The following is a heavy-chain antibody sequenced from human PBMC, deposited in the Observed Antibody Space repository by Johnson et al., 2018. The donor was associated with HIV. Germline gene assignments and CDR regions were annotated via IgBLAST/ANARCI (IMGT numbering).Heavy chain of an antibody. Sequence: VQLVESGGGLVQPGRSLRLSCAASGFTFDDYAMHWVRQAPGKGLEWVSGISWNRGSIGYADSVKGRFTISRDNAKNSLYLQMNSLRAEDTAVYYCARNRISLWFREGAFDIWGQGTMVTVSS. D-gene: IGHD3-10*01. J-gene: IGHJ3*02. CDR1: GFTFDDYA. CDR3: ARNRISLWFREGAFDI. V-gene: IGHV3-9*01. CDR2: ISWNRGSI.